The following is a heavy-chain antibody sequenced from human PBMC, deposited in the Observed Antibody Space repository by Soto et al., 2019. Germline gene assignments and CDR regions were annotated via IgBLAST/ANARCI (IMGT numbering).Heavy chain of an antibody. D-gene: IGHD3-22*01. CDR3: ARDLPSYYYDSSGFDAFDI. CDR1: GFTFSSYS. V-gene: IGHV3-21*01. J-gene: IGHJ3*02. CDR2: ISSSSSYI. Sequence: EVQLVESGGGLVKPGGSLRLSCAASGFTFSSYSMNWVRQAPGKGLEWVSSISSSSSYIYYADSVKGRFTISRDNAKNSLYLQMNSLRAEDTAVYYCARDLPSYYYDSSGFDAFDIWGQGTMVTVSS.